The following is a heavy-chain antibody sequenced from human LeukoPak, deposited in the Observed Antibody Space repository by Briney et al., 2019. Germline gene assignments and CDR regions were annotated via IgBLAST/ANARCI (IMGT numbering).Heavy chain of an antibody. V-gene: IGHV1-3*01. D-gene: IGHD6-13*01. CDR1: GYTFTSYA. CDR2: TNAGNGNT. CDR3: ARWYSSSWANWFDP. J-gene: IGHJ5*02. Sequence: GASVKVSCKASGYTFTSYAMHWVRQAPGQRLEWMGWTNAGNGNTKYSQKFQGRVTITRDTSASTAYMELSSLRSEDTAVYYCARWYSSSWANWFDPWGQGTLVTVSS.